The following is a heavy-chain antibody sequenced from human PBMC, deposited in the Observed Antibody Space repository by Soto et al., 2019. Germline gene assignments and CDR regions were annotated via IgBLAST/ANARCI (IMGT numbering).Heavy chain of an antibody. CDR1: GYTFTGYY. J-gene: IGHJ4*02. CDR2: INPNSGGT. D-gene: IGHD5-18*01. V-gene: IGHV1-2*02. CDR3: ARDLVDTAMVFGY. Sequence: WASVKVSCKASGYTFTGYYMHWVRQAPGQGLEWMGWINPNSGGTNYAQKFQGRVTMTRDTSISTAYMELSRLRSDDTAVYYCARDLVDTAMVFGYWGQGTLVTVSS.